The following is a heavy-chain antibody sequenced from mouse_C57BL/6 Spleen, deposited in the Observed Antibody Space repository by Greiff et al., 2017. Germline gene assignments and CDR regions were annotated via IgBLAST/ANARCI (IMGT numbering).Heavy chain of an antibody. Sequence: VQLQQSGPELVKPGASVKISCKASGYAFSSSWMNWVKQRPGKGLEWIGRIYPGDGDTNYNGKFKGKATLTADKSSSTAYMQLSSLTSEDSAVYFCARGDSSDYFGYRGQGTTLTVSS. V-gene: IGHV1-82*01. CDR3: ARGDSSDYFGY. D-gene: IGHD3-2*02. J-gene: IGHJ2*01. CDR2: IYPGDGDT. CDR1: GYAFSSSW.